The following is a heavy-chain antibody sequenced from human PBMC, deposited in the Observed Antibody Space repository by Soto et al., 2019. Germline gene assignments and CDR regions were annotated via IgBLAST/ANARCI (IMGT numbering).Heavy chain of an antibody. V-gene: IGHV4-34*01. D-gene: IGHD4-17*01. J-gene: IGHJ4*02. Sequence: QVQLQQWGAGLLKPSDTLSLTCAVYGGSFSGYYWSWIRQPPGKGLEWIGEINHSGSTNYNQSLNSRVTISVDTSKSQFSLKLSSVTAADTAVYYCARGRRTAVTIDYWGQGTLVTVSS. CDR1: GGSFSGYY. CDR3: ARGRRTAVTIDY. CDR2: INHSGST.